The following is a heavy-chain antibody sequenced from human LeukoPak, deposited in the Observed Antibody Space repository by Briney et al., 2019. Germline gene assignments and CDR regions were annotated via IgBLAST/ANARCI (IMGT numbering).Heavy chain of an antibody. CDR3: ARDLSTIAAAGTFDY. J-gene: IGHJ4*02. V-gene: IGHV3-33*08. CDR2: IWYDGGNK. CDR1: GFTFSSYS. D-gene: IGHD6-13*01. Sequence: AGGSLRLSCAASGFTFSSYSMNWVRQAPGKGLEWVAVIWYDGGNKYYADSVKGRFTISRDNSKNTLYLQMNSLRAEDTAVYYCARDLSTIAAAGTFDYWGQGTLVTVSS.